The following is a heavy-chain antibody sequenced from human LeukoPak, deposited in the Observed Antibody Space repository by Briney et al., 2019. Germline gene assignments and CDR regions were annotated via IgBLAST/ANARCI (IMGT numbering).Heavy chain of an antibody. Sequence: SETLSLTCAVYGGSFSGYYWSWIRQPPGKGLEWIGEINHSGSTNYNPSLKSRVTISVDTSKNQFSLKLSSVTAADTAVYYCASPSKYSSGWHAFDIWGQGTMVTVSS. D-gene: IGHD6-19*01. CDR2: INHSGST. V-gene: IGHV4-34*01. J-gene: IGHJ3*02. CDR3: ASPSKYSSGWHAFDI. CDR1: GGSFSGYY.